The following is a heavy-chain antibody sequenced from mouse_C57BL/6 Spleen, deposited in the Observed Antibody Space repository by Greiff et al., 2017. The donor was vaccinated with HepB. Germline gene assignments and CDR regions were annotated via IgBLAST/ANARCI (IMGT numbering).Heavy chain of an antibody. CDR3: ARSAYYSNSAWFAY. Sequence: DVKLVESGGGLVKPGGSLKLSCAASGFTFSSYAMSWVRQTPEKRLEWVATISDGGSYTYYPDNVKGRFTISRDNAKNNLYLQMSHLKSEDTAMYYCARSAYYSNSAWFAYWGQGTLVTVSA. J-gene: IGHJ3*01. CDR1: GFTFSSYA. CDR2: ISDGGSYT. D-gene: IGHD2-5*01. V-gene: IGHV5-4*03.